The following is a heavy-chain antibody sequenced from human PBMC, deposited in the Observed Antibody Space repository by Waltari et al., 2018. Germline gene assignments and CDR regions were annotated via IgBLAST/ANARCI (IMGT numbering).Heavy chain of an antibody. CDR1: GFTFSSYW. CDR3: ARPGVSSVAHH. D-gene: IGHD6-13*01. J-gene: IGHJ5*02. V-gene: IGHV3-74*01. CDR2: IDGDGSTT. Sequence: EVQLVASGGDLVQPGGSLRLSCAASGFTFSSYWMHWVRQAPVEGLVGGSRIDGDGSTTSYADSVKGRCTSSRYNAKNTLDLQMNSLRAEETAVYYWARPGVSSVAHHWGQGTLVTVSS.